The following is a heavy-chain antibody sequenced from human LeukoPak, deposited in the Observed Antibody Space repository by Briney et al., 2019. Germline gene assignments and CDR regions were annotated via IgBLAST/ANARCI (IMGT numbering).Heavy chain of an antibody. CDR2: ISAYNGNT. J-gene: IGHJ5*02. CDR3: ARGMTWIQLWSMYNWFDP. Sequence: ASVKVSCKASGYTFTSYGISWVRQAPGQGLEWMGWISAYNGNTNYAQKFQGRVTITADESTSTAYMELSSLRSEDTAVYYCARGMTWIQLWSMYNWFDPWGQGTLVTVSS. V-gene: IGHV1-18*01. D-gene: IGHD5-18*01. CDR1: GYTFTSYG.